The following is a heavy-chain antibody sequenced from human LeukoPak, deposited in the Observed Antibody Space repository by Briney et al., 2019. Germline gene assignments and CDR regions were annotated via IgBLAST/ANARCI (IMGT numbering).Heavy chain of an antibody. D-gene: IGHD2-15*01. CDR1: GFTFSSYG. CDR2: IRFDGSNK. Sequence: GGSLRLSCAASGFTFSSYGMHWVRQAPGKGLEWVAFIRFDGSNKYYADSVKGRFTISRDNSKNTFYLQMNSLRADDTAVYSCARGPYCGGGTCFSLGEFDPWGQGTLVTVSS. V-gene: IGHV3-30*02. CDR3: ARGPYCGGGTCFSLGEFDP. J-gene: IGHJ5*02.